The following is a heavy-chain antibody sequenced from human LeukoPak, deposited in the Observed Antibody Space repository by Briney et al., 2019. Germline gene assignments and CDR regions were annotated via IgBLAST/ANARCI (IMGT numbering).Heavy chain of an antibody. CDR2: ISCDGSNK. J-gene: IGHJ3*02. V-gene: IGHV3-30-3*01. Sequence: GGSLRLSCAASGVTFSSYDVHWVRQAPGKGLEWVTIISCDGSNKYYADSVKGRFTISRDNSKNTLYLQMNNLRTEDTAVYFCARERQDTILHSGAFDIWGQGTMVTVSS. CDR3: ARERQDTILHSGAFDI. CDR1: GVTFSSYD. D-gene: IGHD2-21*01.